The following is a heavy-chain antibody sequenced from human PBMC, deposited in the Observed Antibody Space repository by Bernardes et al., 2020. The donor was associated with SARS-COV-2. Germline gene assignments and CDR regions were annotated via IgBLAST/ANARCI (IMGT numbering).Heavy chain of an antibody. V-gene: IGHV3-53*01. J-gene: IGHJ6*02. D-gene: IGHD2-2*01. CDR3: ARDSDCSSTSCHEPYGMDV. CDR1: GLTVSSNY. CDR2: LYRGGHT. Sequence: GGSLRLSCAASGLTVSSNYLTWVRQAPGKGLEWVSVLYRGGHTYYTDSVKGRFTISRDNSKNTLYLQMNSLRAEDTAVYYCARDSDCSSTSCHEPYGMDVWGQGTTVTVS.